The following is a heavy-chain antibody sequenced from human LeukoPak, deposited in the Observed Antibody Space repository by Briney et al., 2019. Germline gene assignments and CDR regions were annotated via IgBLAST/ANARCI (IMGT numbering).Heavy chain of an antibody. CDR3: ARISSGSYAFSDAFDI. D-gene: IGHD1-26*01. CDR2: IKQDGSEK. Sequence: GGSLRLSCAASGFTFSSYWMSWVRQAPGKGLEWVANIKQDGSEKYYVDSVKGRFTISRDNAKNSLYLQMNSLRAEDTAVYYCARISSGSYAFSDAFDIWGQGTMVTVSS. J-gene: IGHJ3*02. CDR1: GFTFSSYW. V-gene: IGHV3-7*01.